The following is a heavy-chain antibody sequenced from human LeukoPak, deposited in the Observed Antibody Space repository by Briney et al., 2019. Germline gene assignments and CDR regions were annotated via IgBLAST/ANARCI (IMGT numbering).Heavy chain of an antibody. CDR3: ARDLVLLWFGELPRFDY. CDR2: IIPILGIA. CDR1: GGTFSSYA. D-gene: IGHD3-10*01. J-gene: IGHJ4*02. V-gene: IGHV1-69*04. Sequence: GASVKVSCKASGGTFSSYAISWVRQAPGQGLEWMGRIIPILGIANYAQKFQGRVTITADKSTSTAYMELSSLRSEDTAVYYCARDLVLLWFGELPRFDYWGQGTLVTVSS.